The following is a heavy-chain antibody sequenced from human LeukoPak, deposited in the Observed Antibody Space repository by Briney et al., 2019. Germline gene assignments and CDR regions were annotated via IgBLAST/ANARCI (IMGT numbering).Heavy chain of an antibody. D-gene: IGHD6-19*01. V-gene: IGHV3-30*18. Sequence: GGSLRLSCAASGFTFNSYGMHWVRQAPGKGLEWVAVISYDGTNKYYADSVKGRFTISRDNSKNTLYLQMNSLRAEDTAVYYCAKVNSGWIFWGAFDIWGQGTMVTVSS. J-gene: IGHJ3*02. CDR3: AKVNSGWIFWGAFDI. CDR1: GFTFNSYG. CDR2: ISYDGTNK.